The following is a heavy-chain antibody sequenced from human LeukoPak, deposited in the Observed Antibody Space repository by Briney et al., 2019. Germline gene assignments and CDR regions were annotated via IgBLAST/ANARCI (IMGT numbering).Heavy chain of an antibody. Sequence: PGGSLRLSCAASGFSFSAFGMNWVRQAPGKGLEWVSTITKNGDTTYYVDSVKGRFTISRDNSKNTLYLQMNSLRAEDTAVYYCARDILEYYDSSGFGVRGQGTLVTVSS. CDR1: GFSFSAFG. CDR2: ITKNGDTT. D-gene: IGHD3-22*01. CDR3: ARDILEYYDSSGFGV. V-gene: IGHV3-23*01. J-gene: IGHJ4*02.